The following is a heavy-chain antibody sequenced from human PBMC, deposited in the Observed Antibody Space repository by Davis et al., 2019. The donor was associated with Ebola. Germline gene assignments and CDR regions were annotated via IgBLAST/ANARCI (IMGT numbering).Heavy chain of an antibody. D-gene: IGHD3-3*01. CDR1: GGSISSSSYY. CDR3: ARDHYDFWSGRQAWFDP. V-gene: IGHV4-39*02. J-gene: IGHJ5*02. Sequence: PSETLSLTCTVSGGSISSSSYYWGWIRQPPGKGLEWIGSIYYSGSTYYDPSLKSRVTISVDTSKNQFSLKLSSVTAADTAVYYCARDHYDFWSGRQAWFDPWGQGTLVTVSS. CDR2: IYYSGST.